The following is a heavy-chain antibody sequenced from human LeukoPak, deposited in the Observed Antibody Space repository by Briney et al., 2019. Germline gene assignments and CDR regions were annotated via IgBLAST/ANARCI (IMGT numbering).Heavy chain of an antibody. V-gene: IGHV1-18*01. D-gene: IGHD3-10*01. J-gene: IGHJ4*02. Sequence: ASVKVSCKASGYTFTSYGISWVRQAPGQGLEWMGWISGYNGNTNYAQQKLQGRVTMTRDTSTSTVYMELSSLRSDDTAVYYCARDGAYGSGTLFLYYFDSWGQGTLVTVSS. CDR2: ISGYNGNT. CDR3: ARDGAYGSGTLFLYYFDS. CDR1: GYTFTSYG.